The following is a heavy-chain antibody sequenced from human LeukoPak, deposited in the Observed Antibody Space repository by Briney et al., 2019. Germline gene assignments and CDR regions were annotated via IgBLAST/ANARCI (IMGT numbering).Heavy chain of an antibody. D-gene: IGHD6-6*01. CDR1: GFTFTSYG. J-gene: IGHJ4*02. CDR2: ISYDGSDK. V-gene: IGHV3-30*18. Sequence: GGSLRLSCAASGFTFTSYGMHWVRQAPGKGREWVAVISYDGSDKSYADSVKGRFTISRDNSKNTLYLQMNSLRAEDTAVYYCAKGTYSSSPRDYWGQGTLVTVSS. CDR3: AKGTYSSSPRDY.